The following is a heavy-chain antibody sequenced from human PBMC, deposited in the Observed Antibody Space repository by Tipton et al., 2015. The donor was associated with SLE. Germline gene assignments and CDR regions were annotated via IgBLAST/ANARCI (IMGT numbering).Heavy chain of an antibody. D-gene: IGHD6-19*01. J-gene: IGHJ4*02. CDR1: GGSISSHY. Sequence: TLSLTCTVSGGSISSHYWSWIRQPPGKGLEWIGYIYYSGSTNYNPSLKSRVTISVDSSTNQFSLQLSSVTAADTAVYYCARWAGPTLNFDCWGQGTLVTVSS. CDR3: ARWAGPTLNFDC. V-gene: IGHV4-59*11. CDR2: IYYSGST.